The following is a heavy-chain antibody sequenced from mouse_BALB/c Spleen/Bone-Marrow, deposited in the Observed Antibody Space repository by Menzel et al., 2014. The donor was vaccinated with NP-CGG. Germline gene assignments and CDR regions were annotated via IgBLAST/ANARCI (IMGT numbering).Heavy chain of an antibody. CDR1: GFNIKDTY. D-gene: IGHD4-1*01. J-gene: IGHJ4*01. CDR2: IDPANGNT. CDR3: ARWEYYAMDY. V-gene: IGHV14-3*02. Sequence: VQLQQFGAELVKPGASVKLSGTASGFNIKDTYMHWVKQRPEQGLEWIGRIDPANGNTKYDPKFQGKATITADTSSNTAYLQLSSLTSEDTAVYYCARWEYYAMDYWGQGTSVTASS.